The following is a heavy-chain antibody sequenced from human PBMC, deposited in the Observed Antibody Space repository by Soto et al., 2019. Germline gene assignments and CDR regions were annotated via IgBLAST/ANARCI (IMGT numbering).Heavy chain of an antibody. CDR1: GFIFGSYG. V-gene: IGHV3-30*18. Sequence: QVQLVESGGGVVQPVRSLRLSCVASGFIFGSYGMHWVRQAPGEGLEWVAVISYDGTNKYYADSVKGRFTISRDNSKNTLWLQMNSLRAEDTAVYYCAQVPRYTVTPPDDYWGQGTLVTVSS. J-gene: IGHJ4*02. D-gene: IGHD4-17*01. CDR3: AQVPRYTVTPPDDY. CDR2: ISYDGTNK.